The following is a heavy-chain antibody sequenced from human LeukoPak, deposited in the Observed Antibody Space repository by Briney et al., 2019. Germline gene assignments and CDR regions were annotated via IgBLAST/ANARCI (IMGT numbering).Heavy chain of an antibody. D-gene: IGHD2-2*01. J-gene: IGHJ4*02. CDR1: GGSISSSSSYY. Sequence: SETLSLTCTVSGGSISSSSSYYWGWIRQPPGKGLEWIGNIYYSGSTYYNPSLKRRVTISLDMSKNQFSLKVNSVTAADTAVYYCARVVDYSSSYFDYWGQGTLVTVSA. CDR3: ARVVDYSSSYFDY. V-gene: IGHV4-39*07. CDR2: IYYSGST.